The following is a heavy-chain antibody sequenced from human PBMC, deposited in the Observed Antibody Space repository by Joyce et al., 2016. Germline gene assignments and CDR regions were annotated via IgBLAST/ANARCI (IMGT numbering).Heavy chain of an antibody. CDR1: GGSISIHY. CDR2: IYYSGST. J-gene: IGHJ6*02. CDR3: ARGLGTPYGMDV. D-gene: IGHD7-27*01. V-gene: IGHV4-59*11. Sequence: QVQLQESGPGLVKPSETLSLTCTVSGGSISIHYWSWIRQPPGKRLEWMGYIYYSGSTNYNPSLKSRVTISVDTSKNQFSLKLRSVSAADTAVYYCARGLGTPYGMDVWGHGTTVTVSS.